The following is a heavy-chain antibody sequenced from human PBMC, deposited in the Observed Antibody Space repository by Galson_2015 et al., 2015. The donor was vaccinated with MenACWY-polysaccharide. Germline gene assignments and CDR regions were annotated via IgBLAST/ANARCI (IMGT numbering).Heavy chain of an antibody. CDR1: GFTFSTYW. J-gene: IGHJ4*02. Sequence: SLRLSCAASGFTFSTYWMTWVRQAPGKGLEWVASIKQDGSEKYYVDSVKGRFTISRDNAMNSLYLQMNSLRVEDTALYYCARADWSNFCFDYWGRGTLVTVSS. CDR2: IKQDGSEK. CDR3: ARADWSNFCFDY. V-gene: IGHV3-7*01. D-gene: IGHD3-3*01.